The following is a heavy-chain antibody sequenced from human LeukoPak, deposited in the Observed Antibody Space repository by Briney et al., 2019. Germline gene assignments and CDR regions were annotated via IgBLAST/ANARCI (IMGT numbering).Heavy chain of an antibody. D-gene: IGHD6-6*01. J-gene: IGHJ3*02. Sequence: ATVKISCKVSGYTFTDYYMHWVHQAPGKGLEWMGLVDPEDGETMYAEKFQGRVTITADTSTDTAYMELSSLRSEDTAVYYCATIEYSSSSRAFDIWGQGTMVTVSS. V-gene: IGHV1-69-2*01. CDR3: ATIEYSSSSRAFDI. CDR1: GYTFTDYY. CDR2: VDPEDGET.